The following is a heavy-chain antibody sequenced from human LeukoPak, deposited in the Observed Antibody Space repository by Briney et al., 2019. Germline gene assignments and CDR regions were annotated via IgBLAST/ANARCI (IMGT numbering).Heavy chain of an antibody. CDR2: ISAYNGNT. D-gene: IGHD3-10*01. CDR1: GYAFTSYG. V-gene: IGHV1-18*01. CDR3: ARPLVRGVMGYYGMDV. Sequence: ASVKVSCKASGYAFTSYGISWVRQAPGQGLEWMGWISAYNGNTNYAQKLQGRVTMTTDTSTSTAYTELRSLRSDDTAVYYCARPLVRGVMGYYGMDVWGQGTTVTVSS. J-gene: IGHJ6*02.